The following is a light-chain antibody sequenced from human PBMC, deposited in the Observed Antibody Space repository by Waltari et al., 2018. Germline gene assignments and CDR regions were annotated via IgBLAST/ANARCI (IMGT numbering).Light chain of an antibody. CDR1: SAHRNYA. Sequence: QLVLTQSPSAPASLGASVKLTCTLSSAHRNYAIAWHQQQPELGPRFLMRVNSDGSHYRGDGIPDRFSGSSPGTGLYLTISSLQSEEEAAYYCQAWVTGTVFGGGTKLAVL. CDR2: VNSDGSH. CDR3: QAWVTGTV. J-gene: IGLJ2*01. V-gene: IGLV4-69*01.